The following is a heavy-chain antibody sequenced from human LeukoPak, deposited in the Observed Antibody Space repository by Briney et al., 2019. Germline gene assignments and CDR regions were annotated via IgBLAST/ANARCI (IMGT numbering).Heavy chain of an antibody. V-gene: IGHV3-48*04. CDR1: GFTFSSYS. D-gene: IGHD1-1*01. Sequence: GGSLRLSCAASGFTFSSYSMNWVRQAPGKGLEWVSYISSSSSTIYYADSVKGRFTISRDNAKNSLYLQMNGLRAEDTAVYYCARGATDVTRWFDPWGQGTRVTVSS. J-gene: IGHJ5*02. CDR3: ARGATDVTRWFDP. CDR2: ISSSSSTI.